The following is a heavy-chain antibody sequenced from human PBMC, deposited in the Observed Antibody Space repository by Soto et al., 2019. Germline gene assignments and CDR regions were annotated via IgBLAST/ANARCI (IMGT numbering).Heavy chain of an antibody. V-gene: IGHV2-5*01. J-gene: IGHJ5*02. CDR3: AKSGSSGWYGWFDP. D-gene: IGHD6-19*01. CDR2: IYWNDDK. CDR1: GFSLRTSGVG. Sequence: SGPTLVNPTQTLTLTCIFSGFSLRTSGVGVGWTRQPPGKALEWLGFIYWNDDKRYSPSLKSRLTVTKDTSKNQVVLTMTNMDPVDTATYYCAKSGSSGWYGWFDPWGQGTLVTVSS.